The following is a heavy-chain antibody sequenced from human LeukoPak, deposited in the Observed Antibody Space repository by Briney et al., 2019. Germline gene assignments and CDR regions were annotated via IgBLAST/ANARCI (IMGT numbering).Heavy chain of an antibody. CDR3: ARELYDSSGYYYESWYFDL. J-gene: IGHJ2*01. Sequence: SETLSLTCTVSGGSISSSSYYWGWIRQPPGKGLEWIGSIYYSGSTYYNPSLKSRVTISVDTSKNQFSLKLSSVTAADTAVYYCARELYDSSGYYYESWYFDLWGRGTLVTVSS. CDR2: IYYSGST. D-gene: IGHD3-22*01. CDR1: GGSISSSSYY. V-gene: IGHV4-39*07.